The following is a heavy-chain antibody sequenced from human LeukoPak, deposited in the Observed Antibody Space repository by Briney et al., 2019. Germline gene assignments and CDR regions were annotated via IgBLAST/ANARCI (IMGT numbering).Heavy chain of an antibody. Sequence: GGSLRLSRAASGSTFSSYAMSWVRQAPGKGLEWVSAISGSGGSTYYADSVKGRFTISRDNSKNTLYLQMNSLRAEDTAVYYCAKDYKSGDFPSGWGQGTLVTVSS. D-gene: IGHD4-17*01. CDR3: AKDYKSGDFPSG. V-gene: IGHV3-23*01. J-gene: IGHJ4*02. CDR2: ISGSGGST. CDR1: GSTFSSYA.